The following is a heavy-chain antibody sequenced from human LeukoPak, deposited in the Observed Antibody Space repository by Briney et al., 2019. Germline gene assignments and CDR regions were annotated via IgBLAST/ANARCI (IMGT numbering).Heavy chain of an antibody. CDR1: GFTFSSYT. J-gene: IGHJ6*03. D-gene: IGHD2-15*01. CDR2: ITSSSAYK. V-gene: IGHV3-21*01. CDR3: ARDRGYCSGGRCYSEGLGHMDV. Sequence: KPGGSLRLSCAASGFTFSSYTMSWVRQSPGKGLGWVSSITSSSAYKSYADSLRGRFTISRDNAKNSLYLQMNSLRAEDTAVYYCARDRGYCSGGRCYSEGLGHMDVWGKGTTVTVSS.